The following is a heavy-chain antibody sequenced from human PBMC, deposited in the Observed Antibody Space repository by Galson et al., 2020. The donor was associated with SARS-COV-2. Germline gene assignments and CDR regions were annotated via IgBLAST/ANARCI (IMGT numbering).Heavy chain of an antibody. CDR1: GGSINSGGYS. CDR3: GRVRDDSRGYPAAIDT. J-gene: IGHJ5*02. CDR2: IYYAGGA. V-gene: IGHV4-30-4*07. Sequence: SQTLSLTCDVAGGSINSGGYSWTWIRQPPGKGLEWIGYIYYAGGAYYSPSLTSRATISVDSYKERFSLRLTSVTAADTAVYYCGRVRDDSRGYPAAIDTWGQGILVIVSS. D-gene: IGHD3-22*01.